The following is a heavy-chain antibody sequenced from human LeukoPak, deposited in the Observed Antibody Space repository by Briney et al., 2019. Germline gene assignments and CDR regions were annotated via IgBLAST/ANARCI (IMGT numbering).Heavy chain of an antibody. CDR1: GGTFSSYA. CDR2: IIPIFGTA. D-gene: IGHD2-2*01. CDR3: ARALNVVVPAAYYYYYMDV. V-gene: IGHV1-69*06. J-gene: IGHJ6*03. Sequence: SVKVSCKASGGTFSSYAISWVRQAPGQGLEWMGGIIPIFGTANYAQKFQGRVTITADKSTSTAYMELSSLRSEDTAVYYCARALNVVVPAAYYYYYMDVWGKGTTVTISS.